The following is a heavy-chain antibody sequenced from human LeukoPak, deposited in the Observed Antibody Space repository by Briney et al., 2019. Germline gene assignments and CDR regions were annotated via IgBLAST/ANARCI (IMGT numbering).Heavy chain of an antibody. CDR1: GGTFSSYA. CDR3: ARVGPESYSSSWYLYNWFDP. V-gene: IGHV1-69*05. CDR2: IIPIFGTA. J-gene: IGHJ5*02. Sequence: ASVKVSCKASGGTFSSYAISWVRQAPGQGLEWMGGIIPIFGTANYAQKFQGRVTITTDESTSTAYMELSSLRSEDTAVYYCARVGPESYSSSWYLYNWFDPWGQGTLVTVSS. D-gene: IGHD6-13*01.